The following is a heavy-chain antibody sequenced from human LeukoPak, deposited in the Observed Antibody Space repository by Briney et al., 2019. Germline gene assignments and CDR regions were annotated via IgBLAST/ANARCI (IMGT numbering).Heavy chain of an antibody. CDR3: ARDLYCSSTSCYTNYFDY. D-gene: IGHD2-2*02. CDR2: ISSSSSYI. CDR1: GFTVSSNE. J-gene: IGHJ4*02. V-gene: IGHV3-21*01. Sequence: PGGSLRLSCAASGFTVSSNEMSWVRQAPGKGLEWVSSISSSSSYIYYADSVKGRFTISRDNAKNSLYLQMNSLRAEDTAVYYCARDLYCSSTSCYTNYFDYWGQGTLVTVSS.